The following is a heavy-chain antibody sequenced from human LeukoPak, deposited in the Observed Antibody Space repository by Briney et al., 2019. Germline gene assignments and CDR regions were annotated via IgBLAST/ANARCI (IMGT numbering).Heavy chain of an antibody. Sequence: GGSLRLSCAASGFTFSNYAIHWVRQAPGKGLEWVSIVGGSGVKTYYADSVKGRFTISRDNSKNTLYLQMNSLRAEDTAVYYCARLMTTVTTPFDYWGQGTLVTVSS. J-gene: IGHJ4*02. CDR3: ARLMTTVTTPFDY. V-gene: IGHV3-23*01. D-gene: IGHD4-17*01. CDR1: GFTFSNYA. CDR2: VGGSGVKT.